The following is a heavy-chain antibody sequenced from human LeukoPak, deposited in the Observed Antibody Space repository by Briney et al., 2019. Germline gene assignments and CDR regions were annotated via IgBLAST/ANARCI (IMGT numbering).Heavy chain of an antibody. CDR2: IKSDGST. J-gene: IGHJ1*01. V-gene: IGHV3-74*01. Sequence: GGSLRLSCTASGFTFSNHAMTWVRQALGKGLVWVSRIKSDGSTNYADSVKGRFTISRDNAKNTVSLQMNSLRAEDTGVYYCARAPSEIGGYYPEYFRHWGQGTLVTVSS. CDR3: ARAPSEIGGYYPEYFRH. D-gene: IGHD3-22*01. CDR1: GFTFSNHA.